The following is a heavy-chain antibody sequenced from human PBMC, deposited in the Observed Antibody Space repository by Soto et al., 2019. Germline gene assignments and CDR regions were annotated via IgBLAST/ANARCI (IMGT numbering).Heavy chain of an antibody. CDR1: GYAFTDYW. CDR3: ASQKTVIRGPLSSNWFDP. J-gene: IGHJ5*02. CDR2: IYPGDSDT. V-gene: IGHV5-51*01. Sequence: GESLKISCKGYGYAFTDYWIGWVRQMPGKGLELIGLIYPGDSDTRYSPSFQGRVTISADKSISTAFLQWSSLRASDTAMYYCASQKTVIRGPLSSNWFDPWGQGTLVTVSS. D-gene: IGHD1-1*01.